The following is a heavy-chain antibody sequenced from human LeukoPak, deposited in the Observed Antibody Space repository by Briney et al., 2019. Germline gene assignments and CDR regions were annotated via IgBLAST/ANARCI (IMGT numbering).Heavy chain of an antibody. Sequence: ASVKVSCKASGYTFTTYDINWVRQATGQGLEWMGWMSPNSGNTGYAQKFQGRVTMTRNTSISTAFMELSGLRSEDTAVYFCARRNTATVAGLDYWGQGSLVTVSS. CDR1: GYTFTTYD. CDR2: MSPNSGNT. D-gene: IGHD5-18*01. V-gene: IGHV1-8*01. CDR3: ARRNTATVAGLDY. J-gene: IGHJ4*02.